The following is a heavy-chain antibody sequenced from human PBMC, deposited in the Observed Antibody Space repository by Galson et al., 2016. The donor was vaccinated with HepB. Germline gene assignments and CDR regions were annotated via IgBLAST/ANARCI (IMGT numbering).Heavy chain of an antibody. CDR2: INHSGST. D-gene: IGHD3-22*01. CDR3: ARGYLSVNMIVVVMTSTGWYFDL. J-gene: IGHJ2*01. Sequence: SETLSLTCAVYTGSFSGYYWSWIRQSPGKGLEWIGEINHSGSTNYNPSLKSRVTISADTSKNQFSLNLRSVTAADTAIYYCARGYLSVNMIVVVMTSTGWYFDLWGRGTLVTVSS. CDR1: TGSFSGYY. V-gene: IGHV4-34*01.